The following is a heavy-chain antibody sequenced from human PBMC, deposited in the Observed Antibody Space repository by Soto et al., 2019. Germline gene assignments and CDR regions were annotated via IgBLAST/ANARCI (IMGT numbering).Heavy chain of an antibody. J-gene: IGHJ5*02. V-gene: IGHV3-30-3*01. Sequence: GGSLRLSCAASGFTFSSYAMHWVRQAPGKGLEWVAVISYDGSNKYYADSVKGRFTISRDNAKNTLYLQMNSLRAEDTAVYYCARDQAQGLSPFDPWGQGTLVTVSS. CDR1: GFTFSSYA. CDR3: ARDQAQGLSPFDP. CDR2: ISYDGSNK. D-gene: IGHD3-16*02.